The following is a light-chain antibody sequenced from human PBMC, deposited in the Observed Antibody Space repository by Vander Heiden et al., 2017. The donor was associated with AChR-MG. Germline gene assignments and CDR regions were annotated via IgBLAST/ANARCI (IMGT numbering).Light chain of an antibody. CDR1: SRDVGDYKY. V-gene: IGLV2-14*03. CDR2: GVS. Sequence: QSALPQPVSVSASPGQPIPISCTGTSRDVGDYKYVSWYQQHPGKAPKLMIYGVSDRPSGISNRFSGSKSGNTASLTISGLQAEDEADYYCSSYTSSSTPQVFGTGTKVTVL. J-gene: IGLJ1*01. CDR3: SSYTSSSTPQV.